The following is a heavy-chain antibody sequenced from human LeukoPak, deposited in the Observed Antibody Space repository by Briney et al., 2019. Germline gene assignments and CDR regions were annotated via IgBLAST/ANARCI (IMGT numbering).Heavy chain of an antibody. CDR3: ARLNYDFWSGSGGHFDY. D-gene: IGHD3-3*01. CDR2: IYHSGST. V-gene: IGHV4-38-2*02. CDR1: GYSISSGYY. Sequence: SETLSLTCTVSGYSISSGYYWGWIQQPPGKGLEWIGSIYHSGSTYYNPSLKSRVTISVDTSKNQLSLKLSSVTAADTAVYYCARLNYDFWSGSGGHFDYWGQGTLVTVSS. J-gene: IGHJ4*02.